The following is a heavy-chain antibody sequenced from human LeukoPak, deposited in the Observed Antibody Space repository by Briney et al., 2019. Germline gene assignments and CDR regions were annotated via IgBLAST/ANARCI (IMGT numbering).Heavy chain of an antibody. CDR1: GFTLSDYY. D-gene: IGHD2-21*02. J-gene: IGHJ4*02. CDR3: ARLAYCGGDCFYWVDY. CDR2: ISDRSSYT. Sequence: GGSLRLSCAASGFTLSDYYMSWIRQAPGKGLEWVSYISDRSSYTNYADSVNGRFTISRDNAKNSLNLQMNSLRAEDTAVYYCARLAYCGGDCFYWVDYWGQGTLVTVSS. V-gene: IGHV3-11*03.